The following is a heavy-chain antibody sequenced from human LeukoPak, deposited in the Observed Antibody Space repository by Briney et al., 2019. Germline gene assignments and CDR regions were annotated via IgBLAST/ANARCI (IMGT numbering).Heavy chain of an antibody. CDR1: GFTFSSFA. Sequence: GGTLRLSCAASGFTFSSFAMSWVRPAPGQGLDMLSTFSGRGGSTYYADSVKGRFTISRDNSKNTLYLQMNSLRAEDTAVYFCASYYYDSSGYYPYFDYWGQGTLVTVSS. D-gene: IGHD3-22*01. CDR2: FSGRGGST. J-gene: IGHJ4*02. CDR3: ASYYYDSSGYYPYFDY. V-gene: IGHV3-23*01.